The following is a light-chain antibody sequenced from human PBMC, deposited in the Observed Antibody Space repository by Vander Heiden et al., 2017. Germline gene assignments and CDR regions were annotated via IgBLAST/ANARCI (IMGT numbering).Light chain of an antibody. Sequence: QSVLTQPPSASGTPGQRVTISCSGSSSNNGSNTVNWYQQLPGTAPKLLIYSNNQRPSGVPDRFSGSKSGTSASLAISGLQSEDEADYYCAAWDDSRNGWVFGGGTKLTVL. CDR1: SSNNGSNT. V-gene: IGLV1-44*01. J-gene: IGLJ3*02. CDR2: SNN. CDR3: AAWDDSRNGWV.